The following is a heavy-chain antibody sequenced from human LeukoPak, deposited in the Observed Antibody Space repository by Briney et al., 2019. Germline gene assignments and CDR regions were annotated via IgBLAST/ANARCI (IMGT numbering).Heavy chain of an antibody. D-gene: IGHD5-12*01. J-gene: IGHJ6*03. CDR3: ASNLATTINPYYYYYMDV. CDR1: GFTFSSYG. Sequence: GGPLRLSCAASGFTFSSYGMHWVRQAPGKGLDWVAFIHHDGSNKYYADSVRGRFTISRDNSKNTLYLQMNSLRAEDTAVYYCASNLATTINPYYYYYMDVWGKGTTVTISS. CDR2: IHHDGSNK. V-gene: IGHV3-30*02.